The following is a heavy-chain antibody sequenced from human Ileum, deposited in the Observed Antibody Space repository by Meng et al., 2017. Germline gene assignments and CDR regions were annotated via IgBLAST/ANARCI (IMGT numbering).Heavy chain of an antibody. CDR1: GYTFTSYG. D-gene: IGHD1-26*01. CDR3: ARDYSGTSYRFSDY. CDR2: ISVYNGNT. J-gene: IGHJ4*02. Sequence: QAHMVQAGAEGKKPGASVRGSCKAFGYTFTSYGISWVRQAPGQGLEWMGGISVYNGNTNYAQKFQGRVTMTADTSTSTAYMELRSLRSDDTAVYYCARDYSGTSYRFSDYWGQGTLVTVSS. V-gene: IGHV1-18*01.